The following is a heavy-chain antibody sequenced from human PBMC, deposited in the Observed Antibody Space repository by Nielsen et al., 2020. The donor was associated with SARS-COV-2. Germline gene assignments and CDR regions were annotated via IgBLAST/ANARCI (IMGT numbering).Heavy chain of an antibody. V-gene: IGHV3-53*01. D-gene: IGHD3-22*01. CDR3: AKDQSPYYYDSSGYYSGFDY. Sequence: WLRQPPGKGLEWVSVIYSGGSTYYADSVKGRFTISRDNSKNTLYLQMNSLRAEDTAVYYCAKDQSPYYYDSSGYYSGFDYWGQGTLVTVSS. J-gene: IGHJ4*02. CDR2: IYSGGST.